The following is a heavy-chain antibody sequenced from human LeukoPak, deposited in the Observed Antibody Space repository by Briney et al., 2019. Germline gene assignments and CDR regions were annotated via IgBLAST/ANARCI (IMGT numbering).Heavy chain of an antibody. V-gene: IGHV3-23*01. J-gene: IGHJ4*02. Sequence: PGGSLRLSCAASGFTFSSYAMTWVRQAPGKGLEWVSTISSSGGSTYYADSVKGRFTISRDNSKNTVYLQMNSLRAEDTAVYYCAKDRPGYSSGWPENYWGQGTLVTVSS. CDR1: GFTFSSYA. CDR2: ISSSGGST. D-gene: IGHD6-19*01. CDR3: AKDRPGYSSGWPENY.